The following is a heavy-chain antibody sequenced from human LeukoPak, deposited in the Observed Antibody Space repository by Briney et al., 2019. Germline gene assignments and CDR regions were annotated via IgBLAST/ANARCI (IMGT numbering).Heavy chain of an antibody. CDR3: AKENDFWSGPGG. J-gene: IGHJ4*02. CDR2: IRYDGSNK. V-gene: IGHV3-30*02. D-gene: IGHD3-3*01. Sequence: QPGGSLRLSCAASGFTFSSYGMHWVRQAPGKGLEWVAFIRYDGSNKYYADSVKGRFTISRDNSKNTLYLQMNSLRVEDTAVYYCAKENDFWSGPGGWGQGTLVTVSS. CDR1: GFTFSSYG.